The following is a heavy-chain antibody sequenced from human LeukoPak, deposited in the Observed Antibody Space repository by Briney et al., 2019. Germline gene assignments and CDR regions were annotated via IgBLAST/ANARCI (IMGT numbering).Heavy chain of an antibody. Sequence: GGSLRLSCAASGFTFSNYWMTWVRQAPGKGLEWVANIKEDGSEKYYVDSVKGRFTISRDNAKNSLYLQMNSLRAEDTAVYYCARVGYYDSSGYSFDYWGQGTLVTVSS. V-gene: IGHV3-7*01. J-gene: IGHJ4*02. CDR1: GFTFSNYW. CDR2: IKEDGSEK. CDR3: ARVGYYDSSGYSFDY. D-gene: IGHD3-22*01.